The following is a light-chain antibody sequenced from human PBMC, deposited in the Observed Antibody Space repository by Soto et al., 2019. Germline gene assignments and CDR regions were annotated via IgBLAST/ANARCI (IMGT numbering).Light chain of an antibody. CDR1: SSDVGGYNY. J-gene: IGLJ2*01. Sequence: QSALTQPASVSGSPGQSITISCTGTSSDVGGYNYVSWYQQHPGKAPKLMIYDVSNRPSGVSNRFSGSKSGNTASLTTSGRQAEDEADYYCSSYTSSSTLLFGGGTKRTVL. CDR2: DVS. V-gene: IGLV2-14*01. CDR3: SSYTSSSTLL.